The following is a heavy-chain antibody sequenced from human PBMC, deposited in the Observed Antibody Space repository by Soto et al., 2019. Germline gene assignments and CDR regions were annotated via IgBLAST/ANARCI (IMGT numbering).Heavy chain of an antibody. CDR2: ISSSSSYI. V-gene: IGHV3-21*01. J-gene: IGHJ4*02. Sequence: EVQLVESGGGLVKPGGSLRLSCAASGFTFSSYSMNWVRQAPGKGLEWVSSISSSSSYIYYADSVKGRFTISRDNAKNPLYLQMNSLRAEDTAVYYCAIAPVAGQYYFDYWGQGTLVTVSS. D-gene: IGHD6-19*01. CDR3: AIAPVAGQYYFDY. CDR1: GFTFSSYS.